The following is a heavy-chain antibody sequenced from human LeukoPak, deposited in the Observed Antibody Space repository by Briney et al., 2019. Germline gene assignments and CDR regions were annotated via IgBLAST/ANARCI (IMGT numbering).Heavy chain of an antibody. CDR3: TTKVIRGNSGDDYDD. J-gene: IGHJ4*02. D-gene: IGHD5-12*01. CDR1: GVTFRSYG. V-gene: IGHV3-30*03. CDR2: ISSDGNDK. Sequence: GGSLRLSCAASGVTFRSYGMHWVRQAPGKGLEWVALISSDGNDKLYGESVRGRFTVSRDDSKSTLYLQMNSLRAADTAVYYCTTKVIRGNSGDDYDDWGQGTLVTVSS.